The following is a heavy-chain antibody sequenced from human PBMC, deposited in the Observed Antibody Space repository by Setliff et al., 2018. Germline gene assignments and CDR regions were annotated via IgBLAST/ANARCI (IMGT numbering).Heavy chain of an antibody. Sequence: PWGSLRLSCAASGFTFSIYAITWVRQAPGKGLEWVSMISGSAQTTYYADSVKGRFTISRDNAKNTLFLQMNGLRVEDTGVYYCARWGDVLDVWGQGTTVTVSS. CDR1: GFTFSIYA. V-gene: IGHV3-23*01. CDR3: ARWGDVLDV. CDR2: ISGSAQTT. D-gene: IGHD3-16*01. J-gene: IGHJ6*02.